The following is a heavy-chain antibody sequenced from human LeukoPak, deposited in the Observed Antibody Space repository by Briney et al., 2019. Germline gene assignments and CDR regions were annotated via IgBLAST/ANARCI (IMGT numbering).Heavy chain of an antibody. J-gene: IGHJ4*02. CDR2: ISHSGST. Sequence: SETLSLTCAVYGGSFSGYYWSWLRQPPGKGLEWIGEISHSGSTNYNPSLKSRVTISVDTSKNQFSLKLSSVTAADTAVYYCARGRATYDFWSGQKIDYWGQGTLVTVSS. D-gene: IGHD3-3*01. V-gene: IGHV4-34*01. CDR3: ARGRATYDFWSGQKIDY. CDR1: GGSFSGYY.